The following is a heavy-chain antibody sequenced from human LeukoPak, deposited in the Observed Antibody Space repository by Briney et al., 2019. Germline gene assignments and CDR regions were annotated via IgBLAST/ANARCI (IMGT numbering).Heavy chain of an antibody. V-gene: IGHV3-21*01. Sequence: GGSLRLSCAASGFTFSSHSMNWVRQAPGKGLEWVSSISSSSYIYYADSVKGRFTISRDYSKNSLYLQMNSLRAEDTAVYYCARDGGRKEDYWGQGTLVTVSS. D-gene: IGHD6-25*01. CDR2: ISSSSYI. CDR1: GFTFSSHS. J-gene: IGHJ4*02. CDR3: ARDGGRKEDY.